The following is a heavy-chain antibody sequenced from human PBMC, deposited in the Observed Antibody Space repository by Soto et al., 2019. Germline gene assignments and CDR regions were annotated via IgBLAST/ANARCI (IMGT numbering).Heavy chain of an antibody. D-gene: IGHD4-17*01. J-gene: IGHJ6*03. CDR1: GGSISSSSYY. CDR2: VYYGGST. CDR3: ARTVTTPYYYYYYYMDV. V-gene: IGHV4-39*01. Sequence: SETLSLTCTVSGGSISSSSYYWGWIRQPPGKGLEWIGNVYYGGSTYYNPSLKSRVTISVETSKSQFSLKLSSVTAADTAVYYCARTVTTPYYYYYYYMDVWGKGTTVTVSS.